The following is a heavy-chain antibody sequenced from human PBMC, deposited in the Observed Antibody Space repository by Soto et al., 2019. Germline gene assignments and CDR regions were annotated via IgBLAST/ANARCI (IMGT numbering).Heavy chain of an antibody. V-gene: IGHV4-59*01. CDR3: ARGQYGDYPYYYYYYYMDV. J-gene: IGHJ6*03. D-gene: IGHD4-17*01. CDR2: IYYSGST. Sequence: PSETRSLTCTVSGGSISSYYWSWIRQPPGKGLEWIGYIYYSGSTNYNPSLKSRVTISVDTSKNQFSLKLSSVTAADTAVYYCARGQYGDYPYYYYYYYMDVWGKGTTLTVSS. CDR1: GGSISSYY.